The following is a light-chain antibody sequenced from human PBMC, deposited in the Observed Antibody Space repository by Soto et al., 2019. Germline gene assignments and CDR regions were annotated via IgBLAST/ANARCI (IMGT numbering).Light chain of an antibody. Sequence: DIQMTQSPSSLSASVGGRVTITCRASQGISTYLAWYKQKPGKVPKIMSYAASTLQSGVPSRVSGSGSGTDFTLTISSLKPEDVETYYCQKYNSALLTFGGGTKVDIK. CDR2: AAS. CDR3: QKYNSALLT. V-gene: IGKV1-27*01. CDR1: QGISTY. J-gene: IGKJ4*01.